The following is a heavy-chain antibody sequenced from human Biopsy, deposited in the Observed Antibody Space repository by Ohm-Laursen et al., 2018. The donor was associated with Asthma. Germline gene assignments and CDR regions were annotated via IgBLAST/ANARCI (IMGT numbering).Heavy chain of an antibody. CDR1: DGSMSSSSYY. CDR2: ISYTGSA. J-gene: IGHJ4*02. V-gene: IGHV4-39*01. Sequence: SETLSLTCTASDGSMSSSSYYWGWIRQPPGKGLEWMGSISYTGSAYHNPSLKSRVTISVDTSKNPFSLKLSSVTAADTAVYYCARHWDWGSFFDYWGQGTPVTVSS. CDR3: ARHWDWGSFFDY. D-gene: IGHD7-27*01.